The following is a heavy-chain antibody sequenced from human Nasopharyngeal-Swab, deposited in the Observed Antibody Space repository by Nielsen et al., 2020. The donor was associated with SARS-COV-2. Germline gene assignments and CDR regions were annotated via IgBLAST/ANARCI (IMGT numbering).Heavy chain of an antibody. CDR1: GFIFSDSA. CDR3: TRCGGSCYTGKDY. Sequence: GASLKISCAASGFIFSDSAIHWVRQASGKGLEWVGRIRSKGNSYATEYAASVEGRFTISRDDSKNTEYLQMNSLITEDTAVYYCTRCGGSCYTGKDYWGQGTLVTVSS. D-gene: IGHD2-15*01. CDR2: IRSKGNSYAT. V-gene: IGHV3-73*01. J-gene: IGHJ4*02.